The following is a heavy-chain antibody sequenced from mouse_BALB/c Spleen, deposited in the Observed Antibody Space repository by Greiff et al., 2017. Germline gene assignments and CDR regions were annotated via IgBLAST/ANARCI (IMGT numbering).Heavy chain of an antibody. J-gene: IGHJ4*01. Sequence: EVKLVESGGGLVQPGGSRKLSCAASGFSFSSFGMHWVRQAPEKGLEWVAYISSGSSTIYYADTVKGRFTISRDNPKNTLFLQMTSLRSEDTAMYYCARDYDYDGEAMDYWGQGTSVTVSS. D-gene: IGHD2-4*01. CDR3: ARDYDYDGEAMDY. CDR1: GFSFSSFG. V-gene: IGHV5-17*02. CDR2: ISSGSSTI.